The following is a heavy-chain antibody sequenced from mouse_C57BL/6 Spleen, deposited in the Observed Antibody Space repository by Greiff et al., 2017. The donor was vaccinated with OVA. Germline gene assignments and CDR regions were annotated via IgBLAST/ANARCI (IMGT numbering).Heavy chain of an antibody. CDR3: ARASLFDY. J-gene: IGHJ2*01. CDR1: GFTFSSYA. V-gene: IGHV5-4*01. Sequence: VQLKQSGGGLVKPGGSLKLSCAASGFTFSSYAMSWVRQTPEKRLEWVATISDGGSYTYYPDNVKGRFTISRDNAKNNLYLQMSHLKSEDTAMYYCARASLFDYWGQGTTLTVSS. CDR2: ISDGGSYT.